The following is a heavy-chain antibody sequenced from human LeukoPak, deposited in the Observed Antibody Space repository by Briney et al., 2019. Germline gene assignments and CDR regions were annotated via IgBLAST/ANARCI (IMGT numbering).Heavy chain of an antibody. D-gene: IGHD3-3*01. V-gene: IGHV3-7*03. Sequence: GGSLRLSCAASGFTFRTHWMSWFRQAPGKGLEWVANIKQDGSEKYFVDSEKGRFTISRDNAKNSLGLQMNSLRVEDTAVYYCARGLEWPGKPTLVSDYWGQGTLVTVSS. CDR2: IKQDGSEK. CDR1: GFTFRTHW. CDR3: ARGLEWPGKPTLVSDY. J-gene: IGHJ4*02.